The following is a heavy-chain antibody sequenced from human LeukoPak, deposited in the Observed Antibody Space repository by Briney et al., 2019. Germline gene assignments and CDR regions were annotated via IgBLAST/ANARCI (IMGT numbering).Heavy chain of an antibody. CDR1: GYTFTNYG. D-gene: IGHD6-19*01. Sequence: ASVKVSCKASGYTFTNYGISWVRQAPGQGLEWMGWISGYNGNTNYAQELQGRVTMTTDTSTNTAYMELRSLRSNDTAVYYGARRRIVAGTDAFDIWGQGTMVTVSS. J-gene: IGHJ3*02. V-gene: IGHV1-18*01. CDR2: ISGYNGNT. CDR3: ARRRIVAGTDAFDI.